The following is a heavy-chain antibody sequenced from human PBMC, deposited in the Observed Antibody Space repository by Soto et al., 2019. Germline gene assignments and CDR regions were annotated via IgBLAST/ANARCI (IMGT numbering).Heavy chain of an antibody. V-gene: IGHV4-30-2*01. J-gene: IGHJ4*02. CDR3: AREGSSGYWDY. CDR2: IYHSGST. CDR1: GGSISSGGYS. D-gene: IGHD3-22*01. Sequence: SETLSLTCAVSGGSISSGGYSWSWIRQPPGKGLEWIGYIYHSGSTYYNPSLKSRVTISVDRSKNQFSLKLSSVTAADTAVYYCAREGSSGYWDYWGQGTLVTVSS.